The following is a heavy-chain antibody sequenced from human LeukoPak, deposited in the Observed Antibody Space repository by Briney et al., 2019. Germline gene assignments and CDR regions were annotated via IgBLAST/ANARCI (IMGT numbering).Heavy chain of an antibody. Sequence: GESLKISCKGSGYSFTTYWIGWVRQMPGKGLEWMGIIYPRDSDTRYSPSFKGQVTISADKSISTAYLQWSNLKASDTAMYYCARPHFDSSGFEFDYWGQGTLVTVSS. J-gene: IGHJ4*02. CDR2: IYPRDSDT. D-gene: IGHD3-22*01. V-gene: IGHV5-51*01. CDR3: ARPHFDSSGFEFDY. CDR1: GYSFTTYW.